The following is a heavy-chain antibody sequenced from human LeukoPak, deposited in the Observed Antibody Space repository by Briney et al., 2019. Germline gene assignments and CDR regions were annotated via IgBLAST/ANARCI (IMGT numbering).Heavy chain of an antibody. J-gene: IGHJ4*02. Sequence: SETLSLTCTVSSGSISSSNYYWSWIRQPAGKGLEWIGRISTIGITNYNPSLNSRVTISVDTSKNQFSLKLSSVTAADTAVYYCEGGSYYFFDYWGQGTLVTVSS. CDR1: SGSISSSNYY. CDR2: ISTIGIT. D-gene: IGHD1-26*01. CDR3: EGGSYYFFDY. V-gene: IGHV4-61*02.